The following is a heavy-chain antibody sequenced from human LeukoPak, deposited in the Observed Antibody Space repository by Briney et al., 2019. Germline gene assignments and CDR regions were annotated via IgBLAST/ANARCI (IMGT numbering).Heavy chain of an antibody. CDR3: ARDERGNSPGEYFHH. J-gene: IGHJ1*01. V-gene: IGHV1-18*01. D-gene: IGHD4-23*01. CDR2: ISAYNGNT. CDR1: GYTFTSYG. Sequence: ASVKVSCKASGYTFTSYGISWVRQAPGQGLEWMGWISAYNGNTNYAQKLQGRVTMTTDTSTSTAYMELRSLRSDDTAVYYCARDERGNSPGEYFHHWGQGTLVTVSS.